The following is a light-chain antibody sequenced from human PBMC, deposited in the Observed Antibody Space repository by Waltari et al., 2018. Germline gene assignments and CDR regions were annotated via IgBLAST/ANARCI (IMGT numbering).Light chain of an antibody. V-gene: IGLV2-14*01. CDR2: DVF. J-gene: IGLJ2*01. CDR3: SSYTTSSTVV. CDR1: SSDVGGYNY. Sequence: QSALTQPASVSGSPGQSITVSCTGTSSDVGGYNYVSWYQQHPGKAPKIIIYDVFNRPSGVSNRFSGSKSCNTASLTISGLQAEDEAEYYCSSYTTSSTVVFGGGTKVTVL.